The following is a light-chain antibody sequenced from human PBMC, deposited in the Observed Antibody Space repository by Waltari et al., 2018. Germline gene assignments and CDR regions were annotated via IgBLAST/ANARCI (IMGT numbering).Light chain of an antibody. J-gene: IGLJ7*01. CDR2: EDS. CDR1: SSNIGNNY. CDR3: GTWDSSLSGAV. V-gene: IGLV1-51*02. Sequence: QSVLTQPPSGSAAPGQRVTISCSGGSSNIGNNYFSWYRQFPGTAPKLLIYEDSERPSGIPGRFSGSKSGTSATLDITGLQAGDEADYYCGTWDSSLSGAVFGGGTHLTVL.